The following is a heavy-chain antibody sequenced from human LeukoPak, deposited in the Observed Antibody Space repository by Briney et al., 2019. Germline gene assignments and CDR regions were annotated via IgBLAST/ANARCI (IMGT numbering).Heavy chain of an antibody. CDR3: AGELYYYGSGSYSHWFDP. CDR1: GGSVSSGSYY. CDR2: IYDSGST. Sequence: SETLSLTCTVSGGSVSSGSYYWSWIRQPPGKGLEWIGYIYDSGSTNYNPSLKSRVTISVDTSKNQFSLKLRSVTAADTAVYYCAGELYYYGSGSYSHWFDPWGQGTLVTVSS. D-gene: IGHD3-10*01. V-gene: IGHV4-61*01. J-gene: IGHJ5*02.